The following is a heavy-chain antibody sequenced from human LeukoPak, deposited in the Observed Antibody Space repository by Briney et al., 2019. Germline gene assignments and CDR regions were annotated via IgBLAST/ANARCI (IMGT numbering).Heavy chain of an antibody. CDR2: IRYDGSNK. D-gene: IGHD2-15*01. Sequence: PGGSLRLSCAASGFTFSSYGMHWVRQAPGKGLEWVAFIRYDGSNKYYADSVKGRFTISRDNSKNTLYLQMNSLRAEGTAVYYCAKQESAAPLRWGQGTLVTVSS. J-gene: IGHJ4*02. V-gene: IGHV3-30*02. CDR1: GFTFSSYG. CDR3: AKQESAAPLR.